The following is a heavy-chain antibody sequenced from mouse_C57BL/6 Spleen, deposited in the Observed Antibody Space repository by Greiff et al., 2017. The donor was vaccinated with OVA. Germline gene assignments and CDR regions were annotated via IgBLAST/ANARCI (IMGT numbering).Heavy chain of an antibody. Sequence: QVQLKQSGAELVKPGASVKLSCKASGYTFTEYTIHWVKQRSGQGLEWIGWFYPGSGSIKYNEKFKDKATLTADKSSSTVYMELSRLTSEDSAVYFCARHEGDYYGSSYGFDYWGQGTTLTVSS. V-gene: IGHV1-62-2*01. CDR1: GYTFTEYT. CDR3: ARHEGDYYGSSYGFDY. J-gene: IGHJ2*01. CDR2: FYPGSGSI. D-gene: IGHD1-1*01.